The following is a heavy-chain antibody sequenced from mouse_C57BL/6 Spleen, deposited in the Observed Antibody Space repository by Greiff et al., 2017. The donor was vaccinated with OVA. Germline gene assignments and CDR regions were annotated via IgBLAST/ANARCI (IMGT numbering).Heavy chain of an antibody. CDR1: GYTFTSYW. D-gene: IGHD1-1*01. CDR2: IYPSDSET. Sequence: QVQLQQPGAELVRPGSSVKLSCKASGYTFTSYWMDWVKQRPGQGLEWIGNIYPSDSETHYNQKFKDKATLTVDKSSSTAYMQLSSLTSEDSAVYYCARDYGSSYVGDYFDYWGQGTTLTVSS. V-gene: IGHV1-61*01. CDR3: ARDYGSSYVGDYFDY. J-gene: IGHJ2*01.